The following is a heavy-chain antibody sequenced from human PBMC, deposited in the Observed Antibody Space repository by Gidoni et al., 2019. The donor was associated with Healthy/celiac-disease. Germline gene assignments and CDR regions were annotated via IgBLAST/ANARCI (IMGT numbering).Heavy chain of an antibody. Sequence: EVQLLESGGGLVQPGGSLRLSCAASGFTFSSYAMSWVRQAPGKGLEWVSAISGSGGSTYYADSVKCRFTISRDNSKNTLYLQMNSLRAEDTAVYYCAKPHYSSSWYVPYYFDYWGQGTLVTVSS. CDR1: GFTFSSYA. CDR2: ISGSGGST. D-gene: IGHD6-13*01. CDR3: AKPHYSSSWYVPYYFDY. V-gene: IGHV3-23*01. J-gene: IGHJ4*02.